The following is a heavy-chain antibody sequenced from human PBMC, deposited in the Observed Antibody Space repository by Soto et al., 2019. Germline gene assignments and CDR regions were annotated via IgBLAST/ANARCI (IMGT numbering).Heavy chain of an antibody. CDR2: MYYTGNK. CDR3: ERRSSSSLGYLFDP. J-gene: IGHJ5*02. V-gene: IGHV4-39*01. CDR1: GGSISSSTYY. D-gene: IGHD6-6*01. Sequence: SETLSLTCTVSGGSISSSTYYWDWIRQPPGKGLEWIGAMYYTGNKNYNPSLESRVTMSVDTSKNQFSLKLSSVTPTDTAVYYCERRSSSSLGYLFDPWGRGILVTVSS.